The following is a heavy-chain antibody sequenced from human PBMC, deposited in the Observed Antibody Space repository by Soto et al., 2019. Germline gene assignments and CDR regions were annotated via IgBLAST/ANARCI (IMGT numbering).Heavy chain of an antibody. CDR1: GFTFSDHY. CDR3: ARYIVATKYLDY. J-gene: IGHJ4*02. Sequence: GGSLRLSCAASGFTFSDHYMDWVRQAPGKGLEWVGRIKNKPKSYTTQYAASVKGRFIISRDDSKNSLYLQMESLKGDDTAVYYCARYIVATKYLDYWGQGTLVTVSS. D-gene: IGHD5-12*01. CDR2: IKNKPKSYTT. V-gene: IGHV3-72*01.